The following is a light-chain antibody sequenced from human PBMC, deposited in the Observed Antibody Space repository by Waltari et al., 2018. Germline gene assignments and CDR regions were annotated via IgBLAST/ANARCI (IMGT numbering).Light chain of an antibody. CDR2: DVS. Sequence: QSALTQPASVSGSPGQSVTISCTGVSSDGDEYRIISWFLQTPGKAPKLILFDVSNRASELSNRFSGYKSGNTASLTISRLQADDEADYFCSYYPDTHTPVVFGGGTKLTV. CDR3: SYYPDTHTPVV. J-gene: IGLJ2*01. V-gene: IGLV2-14*03. CDR1: SSDGDEYRI.